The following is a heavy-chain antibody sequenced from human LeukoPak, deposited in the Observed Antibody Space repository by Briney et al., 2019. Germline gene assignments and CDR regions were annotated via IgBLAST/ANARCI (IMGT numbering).Heavy chain of an antibody. CDR2: IYHSGST. CDR3: ARESHCSSTSCQYNWFDP. V-gene: IGHV4-30-2*01. D-gene: IGHD2-2*01. CDR1: GGSISSGGYS. Sequence: SETLSLTCAVSGGSISSGGYSWSWIRQPPGKGLEWIGYIYHSGSTYYNPSLKSRVTISVDRSKNQFSLKLSSVTAADTAVYYCARESHCSSTSCQYNWFDPWGQGTLVTVSS. J-gene: IGHJ5*02.